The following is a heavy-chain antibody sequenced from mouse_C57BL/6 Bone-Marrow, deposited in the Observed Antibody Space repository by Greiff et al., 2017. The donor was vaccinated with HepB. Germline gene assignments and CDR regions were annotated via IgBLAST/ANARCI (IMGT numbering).Heavy chain of an antibody. CDR2: IWTGGGT. CDR1: GFSLTSYA. J-gene: IGHJ1*03. V-gene: IGHV2-9-1*01. CDR3: ASGWLLRYWYFDV. D-gene: IGHD2-3*01. Sequence: QVQLKQSGPGLVAPSQSLSITCTVSGFSLTSYAISWVRQPPGKGLEWLGVIWTGGGTNYNSALKSRLSISKDNSKRQVFLKMNSLQTDDTARYYCASGWLLRYWYFDVWGTGTTVTVSS.